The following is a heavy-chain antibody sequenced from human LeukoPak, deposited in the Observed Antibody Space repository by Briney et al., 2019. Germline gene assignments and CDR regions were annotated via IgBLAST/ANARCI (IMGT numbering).Heavy chain of an antibody. D-gene: IGHD2-15*01. CDR1: GGSISNYF. J-gene: IGHJ5*02. V-gene: IGHV4-38-2*02. Sequence: SETLSLTCTVSGGSISNYFCGWIRQPPGKGLEWIGSIYHSGSTYYNPSLKSRVTISVDTSKNQFSLKLSSVTAADTAVYYCAREVRSVAMVVVATVVWFDPWGQGTLVTVSS. CDR3: AREVRSVAMVVVATVVWFDP. CDR2: IYHSGST.